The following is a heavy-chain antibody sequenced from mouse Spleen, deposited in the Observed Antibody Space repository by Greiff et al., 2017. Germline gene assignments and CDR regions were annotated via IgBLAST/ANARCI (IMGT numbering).Heavy chain of an antibody. V-gene: IGHV1-81*01. Sequence: QVQLQQSGAELARPGASVKLSCKASGYTFTSYGISWVKQRTGQGLEWIGEIYPRSGNTYYNEKFKGKATLTADKSSSTAYMELRSLTSEDSAVYFCARGGNFPFAYWGQGTLVTVSA. D-gene: IGHD2-1*01. CDR3: ARGGNFPFAY. CDR2: IYPRSGNT. J-gene: IGHJ3*01. CDR1: GYTFTSYG.